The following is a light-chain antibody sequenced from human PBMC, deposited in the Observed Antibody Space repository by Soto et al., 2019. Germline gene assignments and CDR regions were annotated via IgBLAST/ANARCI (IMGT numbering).Light chain of an antibody. Sequence: EIVLTQSPSTLSLSPGERVTLSCRASQSLSSGYLAWYQQKFGQAPRLLIYDASRRATGIPERFSCSGSGTDFTLTINRLEPEDFAVYYCQQYGSSPTFGLGTKVDIK. J-gene: IGKJ1*01. CDR1: QSLSSGY. CDR2: DAS. V-gene: IGKV3-20*01. CDR3: QQYGSSPT.